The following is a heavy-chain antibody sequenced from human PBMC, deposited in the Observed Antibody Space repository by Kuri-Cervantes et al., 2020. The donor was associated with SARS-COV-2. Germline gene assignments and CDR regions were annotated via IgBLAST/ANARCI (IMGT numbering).Heavy chain of an antibody. CDR3: AKDGSSSWSFNYDYYGVDV. Sequence: ESLKISCASADFSFSHSAMHWSRQAPGKGLEWVSAISSSGGSTYYADSVKGRFTISRDNSKNTLYLQMNSLRAEDTAVYYCAKDGSSSWSFNYDYYGVDVWGQGTTVTVSS. V-gene: IGHV3-23*01. CDR1: DFSFSHSA. D-gene: IGHD6-13*01. J-gene: IGHJ6*02. CDR2: ISSSGGST.